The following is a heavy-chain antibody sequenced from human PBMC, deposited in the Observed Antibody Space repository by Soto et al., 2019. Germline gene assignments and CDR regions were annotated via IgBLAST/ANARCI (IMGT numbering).Heavy chain of an antibody. CDR1: GYNFVNHG. CDR3: ARDLYPLAYYFDY. Sequence: QVQLVQSGPEVMKPGASVKVSCKTSGYNFVNHGISWVRQAPGRGLEWLGWISAHNGATKYGKRLQGRVTMTIYTSTTTAYMELRSLRSDDTAVYYCARDLYPLAYYFDYWGQGTLVTVSS. CDR2: ISAHNGAT. J-gene: IGHJ4*02. V-gene: IGHV1-18*04.